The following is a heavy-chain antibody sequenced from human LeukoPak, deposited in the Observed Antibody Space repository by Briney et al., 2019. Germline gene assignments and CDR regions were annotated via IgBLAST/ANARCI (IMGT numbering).Heavy chain of an antibody. CDR1: GGSISSSSYY. D-gene: IGHD5-18*01. J-gene: IGHJ4*02. CDR3: ARHVDTAMAPPYYFDY. CDR2: IYYSGST. Sequence: SETLALTCTVSGGSISSSSYYWGWIRQPPGKGLEWIGSIYYSGSTYYNLSLKSRVTISVDTSKNQFSLKLSSVTAADTAVYYCARHVDTAMAPPYYFDYWGQGTLVTVSS. V-gene: IGHV4-39*01.